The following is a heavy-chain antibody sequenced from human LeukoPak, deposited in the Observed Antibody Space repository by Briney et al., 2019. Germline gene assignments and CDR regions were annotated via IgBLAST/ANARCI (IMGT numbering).Heavy chain of an antibody. CDR3: ARDPGHDY. V-gene: IGHV4-4*07. D-gene: IGHD1-14*01. CDR2: IYTSGST. CDR1: GYSISSGYY. J-gene: IGHJ4*02. Sequence: SETLSLTCAVSGYSISSGYYWSWIRQPAGKGLEWIGRIYTSGSTNYNPSLKSRVTMSVGTSKNQFSLKLSSVTAADTAVYYCARDPGHDYWGQGTLVTVSS.